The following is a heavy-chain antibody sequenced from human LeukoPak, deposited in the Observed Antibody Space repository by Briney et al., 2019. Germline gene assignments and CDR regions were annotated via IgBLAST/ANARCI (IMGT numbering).Heavy chain of an antibody. Sequence: SLKVSCKASGGTFSSYAISWVRQAPGQGLEWMGGIIPIFGTANYAQKFQGRVTITADESTSTAYMELSSLRSEDTAVYYCARVMPGYSSGWFLFDYWGQGTLVTVSS. D-gene: IGHD6-19*01. CDR3: ARVMPGYSSGWFLFDY. V-gene: IGHV1-69*13. CDR2: IIPIFGTA. CDR1: GGTFSSYA. J-gene: IGHJ4*02.